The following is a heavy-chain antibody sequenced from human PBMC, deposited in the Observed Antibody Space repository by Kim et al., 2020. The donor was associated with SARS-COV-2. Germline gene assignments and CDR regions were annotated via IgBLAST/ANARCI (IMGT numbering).Heavy chain of an antibody. J-gene: IGHJ4*02. Sequence: GGSLRLSCAASGFTFSDHYMDWVRQAPGKGLEWVGRTRNKANSYTTEYAASVKGRFTISRDDSKNSLYLQMNSLKTEDTAVYYCASYGSGKMGFDYWGQGTLVTVSS. V-gene: IGHV3-72*01. D-gene: IGHD3-10*01. CDR3: ASYGSGKMGFDY. CDR2: TRNKANSYTT. CDR1: GFTFSDHY.